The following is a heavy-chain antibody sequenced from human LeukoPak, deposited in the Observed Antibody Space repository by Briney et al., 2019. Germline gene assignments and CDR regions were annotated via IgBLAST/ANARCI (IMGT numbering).Heavy chain of an antibody. CDR3: PRESYNTFSYGYEY. Sequence: VQPGGSLRLSCAASGFTFSSYSMNWVRQAPGKGLEWVSHITASGTAMFYADSVNGRFTISRDDAKNSLYLQMNGLRAEDSAVYYCPRESYNTFSYGYEYWGQGTLVTVSS. J-gene: IGHJ4*02. CDR2: ITASGTAM. V-gene: IGHV3-48*01. D-gene: IGHD5-18*01. CDR1: GFTFSSYS.